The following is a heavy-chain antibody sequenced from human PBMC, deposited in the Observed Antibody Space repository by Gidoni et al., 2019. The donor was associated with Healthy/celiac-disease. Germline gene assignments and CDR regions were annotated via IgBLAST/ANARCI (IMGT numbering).Heavy chain of an antibody. CDR1: GCTFSSYA. CDR3: ARDAIAAAGTWWWFDP. Sequence: QVQLVQSGAEVKKPGSSVKVSCKASGCTFSSYAISWVRQAPGQGLEWMGRIIPILGIANYAQKFQGRVTITADKSTSTAYMELSSLRSEDTAVYDCARDAIAAAGTWWWFDPWGQGTLVTVSS. D-gene: IGHD6-13*01. J-gene: IGHJ5*02. V-gene: IGHV1-69*04. CDR2: IIPILGIA.